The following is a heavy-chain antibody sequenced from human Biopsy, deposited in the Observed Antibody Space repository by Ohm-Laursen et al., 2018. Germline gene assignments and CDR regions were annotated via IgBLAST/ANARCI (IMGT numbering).Heavy chain of an antibody. D-gene: IGHD4-11*01. CDR2: IYYSGNT. Sequence: TLSLTCSVSGDSVTKYYWSWIRQPPGKGLEWIGNIYYSGNTDYSPSLKSRVTISVDTSNNQFSLKLRSVTAADTAVYYCARSNGYGDYRFDDWGQGTLVTVAS. CDR3: ARSNGYGDYRFDD. J-gene: IGHJ4*02. CDR1: GDSVTKYY. V-gene: IGHV4-59*02.